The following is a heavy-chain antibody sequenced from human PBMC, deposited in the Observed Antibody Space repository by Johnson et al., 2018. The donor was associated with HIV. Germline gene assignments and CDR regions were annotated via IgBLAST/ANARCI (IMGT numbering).Heavy chain of an antibody. Sequence: EQLVESGGGLVQPGGSLGLSCAASGFTVSSNYMSWVRQAPGKGLAWVSVMYGGGSTYHADPVKGRFSLSRDNSKNTLYLQMNSLRAEDTAVYYCARMTTTVSHHDGFDIWGQGIMVSVSS. CDR3: ARMTTTVSHHDGFDI. J-gene: IGHJ3*02. D-gene: IGHD4-17*01. CDR1: GFTVSSNY. V-gene: IGHV3-66*01. CDR2: MYGGGST.